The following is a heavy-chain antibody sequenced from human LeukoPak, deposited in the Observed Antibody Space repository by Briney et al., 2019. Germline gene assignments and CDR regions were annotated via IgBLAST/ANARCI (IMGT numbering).Heavy chain of an antibody. V-gene: IGHV3-30-3*01. CDR3: ARDGSGRYEYLDY. CDR2: ISYDGSNK. J-gene: IGHJ4*02. D-gene: IGHD1-26*01. Sequence: PGGSLRLSRAASGFTFSIYAMHWVRQAPGKGLEWVAVISYDGSNKYYVDSVKGRFTISRDNSKNTLYLQMNSLRTEDTAVYYCARDGSGRYEYLDYWGQGTLVTVSS. CDR1: GFTFSIYA.